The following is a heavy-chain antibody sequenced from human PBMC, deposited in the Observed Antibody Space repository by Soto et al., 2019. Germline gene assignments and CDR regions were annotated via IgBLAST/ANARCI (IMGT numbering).Heavy chain of an antibody. CDR1: GGSISSYY. J-gene: IGHJ4*02. D-gene: IGHD6-13*01. CDR2: IYYSGST. Sequence: QVQLQESGPGLVKPSETLSLTCTVSGGSISSYYWSWIRQPPGKGLEWIGYIYYSGSTNYNPSLKSRVTISVDTSKNQFSLKLSSVTAADTAVYYCASIAAAGTDRPPFDYWGQGTLVTVSS. V-gene: IGHV4-59*08. CDR3: ASIAAAGTDRPPFDY.